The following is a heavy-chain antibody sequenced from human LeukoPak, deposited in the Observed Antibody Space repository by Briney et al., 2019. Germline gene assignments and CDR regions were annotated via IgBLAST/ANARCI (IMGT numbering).Heavy chain of an antibody. CDR3: ARDYYDSSGYPTGFDY. CDR1: GYTFTSYY. CDR2: INPSGGST. V-gene: IGHV1-46*01. Sequence: ASVKVSCKASGYTFTSYYMHWVRQAPGQGLEWMGIINPSGGSTSYAQKFQGRVTMTRDTSTSTVYMELSSLRFEDTAVYYCARDYYDSSGYPTGFDYWGQGTLVTVSS. D-gene: IGHD3-22*01. J-gene: IGHJ4*02.